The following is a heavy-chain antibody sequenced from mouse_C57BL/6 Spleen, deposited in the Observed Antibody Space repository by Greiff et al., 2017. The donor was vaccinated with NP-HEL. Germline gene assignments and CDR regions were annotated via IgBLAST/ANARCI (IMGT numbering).Heavy chain of an antibody. CDR3: AAHYYGSSFDY. D-gene: IGHD1-1*01. CDR1: GYAFSSSW. J-gene: IGHJ2*01. Sequence: QVQLQQSGPELVKPGASVKISCKASGYAFSSSWMNWVKQRPGKGLEWIGRIYPGDGDTNYNGKFKGKATLTADKSSSTAYMQLSSLTSEDSAVYFCAAHYYGSSFDYWGQGTTLTVSS. CDR2: IYPGDGDT. V-gene: IGHV1-82*01.